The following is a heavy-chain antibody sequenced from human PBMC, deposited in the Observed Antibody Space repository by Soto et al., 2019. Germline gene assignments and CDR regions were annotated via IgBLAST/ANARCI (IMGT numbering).Heavy chain of an antibody. V-gene: IGHV3-30*18. CDR1: GFTFSSYG. Sequence: LGGTLRLSCAASGFTFSSYGMHWVRQAPGKGLEWVAVISYDGSNKYYADSVKGRFTISRDNSKNTLYLQMNSLRAEDTALYYCANDAMIARRYNWFDPCGQGT. D-gene: IGHD3-22*01. J-gene: IGHJ5*02. CDR3: ANDAMIARRYNWFDP. CDR2: ISYDGSNK.